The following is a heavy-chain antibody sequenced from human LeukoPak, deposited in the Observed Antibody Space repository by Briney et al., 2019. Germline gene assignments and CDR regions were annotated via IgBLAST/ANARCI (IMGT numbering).Heavy chain of an antibody. CDR2: IIPILGIA. CDR1: GYTLTELS. Sequence: ASVKVSCKVSGYTLTELSMHWVRQAPGQGLEWMGRIIPILGIANYAQKFQGRVTITADKSTSTAYMELSSLRSEDTAVYYCARARAGSSDAFDIWGQGTMVTVSS. J-gene: IGHJ3*02. D-gene: IGHD3-10*01. V-gene: IGHV1-69*04. CDR3: ARARAGSSDAFDI.